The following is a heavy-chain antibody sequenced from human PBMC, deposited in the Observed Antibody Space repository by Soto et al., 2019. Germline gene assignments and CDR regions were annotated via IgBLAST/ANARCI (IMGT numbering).Heavy chain of an antibody. CDR1: GDSISFYY. D-gene: IGHD2-15*01. J-gene: IGHJ5*02. Sequence: QVQLQESGPGLVKPSETLSLTCTVSGDSISFYYWSWIRQPPGKGLEWIAYINDSGSTNYNPSLKSRVTISGHISKNQFSLKLTSVTAADTAIYYFARDRYCGGGTCYPFLLASLGQGILVTASS. CDR2: INDSGST. CDR3: ARDRYCGGGTCYPFLLAS. V-gene: IGHV4-59*01.